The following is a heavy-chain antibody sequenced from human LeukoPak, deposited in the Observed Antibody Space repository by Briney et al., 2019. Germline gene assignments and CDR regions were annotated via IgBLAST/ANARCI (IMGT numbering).Heavy chain of an antibody. V-gene: IGHV3-30*18. CDR1: GFTXXSYG. CDR2: ISYDGGNK. CDR3: AKGYSYNLDY. Sequence: GFTXXSYGMHWVRQAPGKGLEWVAVISYDGGNKYYADSVKGRFTISRDNSKNTLYLQMNSLRAEHTAVYYCAKGYSYNLDYWGQGTLVTVSS. D-gene: IGHD2-15*01. J-gene: IGHJ4*02.